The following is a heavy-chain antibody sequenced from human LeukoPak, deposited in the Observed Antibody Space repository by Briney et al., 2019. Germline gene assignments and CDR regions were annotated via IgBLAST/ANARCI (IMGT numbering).Heavy chain of an antibody. D-gene: IGHD2-2*01. J-gene: IGHJ5*02. V-gene: IGHV1-2*02. Sequence: VKVSCKASRYTFTDYYMHWVRQAPRQGLEWMGWINPNSGGTNYAQKFQGRVTMTRDTSISTAYMELSRLRSDDTAVYYCARGGWSLGYCSSSSCLDWFDHWGQGTLVTVSS. CDR3: ARGGWSLGYCSSSSCLDWFDH. CDR2: INPNSGGT. CDR1: RYTFTDYY.